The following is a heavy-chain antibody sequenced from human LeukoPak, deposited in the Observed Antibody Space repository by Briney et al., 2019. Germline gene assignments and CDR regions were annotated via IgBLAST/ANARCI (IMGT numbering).Heavy chain of an antibody. V-gene: IGHV4-59*08. J-gene: IGHJ4*02. Sequence: KPSETLSLTCTVSGGSISSYYWSWIRQPPGKGLEWIGYIYYSGSTNYNPSLKSRVTVSVDTSKNQFSLKLSSVTAADTAVYYCARQTPYYDFWSGSTGGYYFDYWGQGTLVTVSS. CDR1: GGSISSYY. CDR3: ARQTPYYDFWSGSTGGYYFDY. CDR2: IYYSGST. D-gene: IGHD3-3*01.